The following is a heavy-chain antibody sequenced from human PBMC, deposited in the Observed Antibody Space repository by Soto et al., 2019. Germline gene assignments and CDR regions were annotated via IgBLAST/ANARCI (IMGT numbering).Heavy chain of an antibody. CDR1: GFTFSSYA. CDR2: ISGSGGST. D-gene: IGHD3-3*01. Sequence: LRLSCAASGFTFSSYAMSWVRQAPGKGLEWVSAISGSGGSTYYADSVKGRFTISRDNSKNTLYLQMNSLRAEDTAVYYCANSKNFGYYDFWSGSYFHYWGQGTLLTVSS. CDR3: ANSKNFGYYDFWSGSYFHY. J-gene: IGHJ4*02. V-gene: IGHV3-23*01.